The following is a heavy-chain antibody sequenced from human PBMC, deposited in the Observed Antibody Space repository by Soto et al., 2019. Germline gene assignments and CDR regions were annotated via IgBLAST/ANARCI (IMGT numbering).Heavy chain of an antibody. CDR3: ARGLRVVVAATTGYWFDP. Sequence: QVQLVQSGAEVKKPGASVKVSCKASGYTFTSYDINWVRQATGQGLEWMGWMNPNSGNTGYAQKFQGRVTMTRNTSISTAYMELSSLRSEDTAVYYCARGLRVVVAATTGYWFDPWGPGTLVTVSS. D-gene: IGHD2-15*01. CDR2: MNPNSGNT. V-gene: IGHV1-8*01. CDR1: GYTFTSYD. J-gene: IGHJ5*02.